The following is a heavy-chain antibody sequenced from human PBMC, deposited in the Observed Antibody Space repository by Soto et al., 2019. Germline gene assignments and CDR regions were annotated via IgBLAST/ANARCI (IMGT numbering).Heavy chain of an antibody. CDR1: GFDFSIYA. J-gene: IGHJ3*02. CDR2: ISESGSIT. D-gene: IGHD2-21*01. CDR3: AKAGGRDSSTHDAVAI. Sequence: GGSLRLSCAASGFDFSIYAMNWVRQAPGKGLEWVSVISESGSITHYADSVEGRFTISRDNSENTLYLQMNSLRVEDTAVYYCAKAGGRDSSTHDAVAIWGQGTMATVSS. V-gene: IGHV3-23*01.